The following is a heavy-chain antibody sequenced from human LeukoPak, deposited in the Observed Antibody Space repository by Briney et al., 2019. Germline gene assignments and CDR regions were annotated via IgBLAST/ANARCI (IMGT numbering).Heavy chain of an antibody. CDR3: ARGRFGEWDNWFDP. Sequence: GASVKVSCKASGYTFTGYYMHWVRQAPGQGLEWMGWINPNSGSTYYAQKFQGRVTMTRDTSISTAYMELSRLTSDDTAVYFCARGRFGEWDNWFDPWGQGTLVTVSS. V-gene: IGHV1-2*02. D-gene: IGHD3-10*01. CDR1: GYTFTGYY. J-gene: IGHJ5*02. CDR2: INPNSGST.